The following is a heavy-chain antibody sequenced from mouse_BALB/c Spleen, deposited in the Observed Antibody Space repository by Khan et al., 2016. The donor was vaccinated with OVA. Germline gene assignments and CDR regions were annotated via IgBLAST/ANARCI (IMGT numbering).Heavy chain of an antibody. CDR2: ISDLAYTI. Sequence: EVELVESGGGLVQPGGSRKLSCAASGFTFSDYGMAWVRQAPGKGPEWVAFISDLAYTIYYADTVTGRFTISRENAKNTLYLEMSSLRSEDTDIYYCARGGGTAPFAYWGLGTLVTVSA. D-gene: IGHD1-2*01. J-gene: IGHJ3*01. CDR1: GFTFSDYG. V-gene: IGHV5-15*02. CDR3: ARGGGTAPFAY.